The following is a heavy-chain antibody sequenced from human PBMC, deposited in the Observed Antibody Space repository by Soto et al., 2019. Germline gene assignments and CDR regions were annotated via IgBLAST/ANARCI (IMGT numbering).Heavy chain of an antibody. J-gene: IGHJ6*02. CDR1: GFTLSSYW. CDR2: INQDGSEE. Sequence: GGSLRLSCAASGFTLSSYWMTWVRQAPEKGLEWVANINQDGSEEYYVDSVKGRFTVSRDNAKKSLYLQMNSLRAKDPAVYFCASDAPVATMIPNYYSCMDVWDQGTTVTVSS. CDR3: ASDAPVATMIPNYYSCMDV. V-gene: IGHV3-7*01. D-gene: IGHD5-12*01.